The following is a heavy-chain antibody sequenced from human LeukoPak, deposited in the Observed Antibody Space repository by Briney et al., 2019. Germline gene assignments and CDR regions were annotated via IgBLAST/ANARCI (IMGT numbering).Heavy chain of an antibody. CDR1: GYSISSGYY. J-gene: IGHJ5*02. CDR3: ATIVAVTAIPS. Sequence: SETLSLTCSVSGYSISSGYYWGWIRQPPGKGLEWIGTIYHSATTYYNPSLKSRVTISVDTSKNQFTLKLSSVTAADTAVYYCATIVAVTAIPSWGQGTLVTVSS. V-gene: IGHV4-38-2*01. D-gene: IGHD2-21*02. CDR2: IYHSATT.